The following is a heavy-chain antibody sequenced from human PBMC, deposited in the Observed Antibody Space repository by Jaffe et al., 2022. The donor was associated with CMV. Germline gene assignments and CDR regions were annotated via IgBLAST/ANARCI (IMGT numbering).Heavy chain of an antibody. CDR2: IYYSGST. D-gene: IGHD6-13*01. CDR1: GGSISSYY. J-gene: IGHJ6*03. CDR3: ARLGADSSSWRLGYYYYYMDV. V-gene: IGHV4-59*08. Sequence: QVQLQESGPGLVKPSETLSLTCTVSGGSISSYYWSWIRQPPGKGLEWIGYIYYSGSTNYNPSLKSRVTISVDTSKNQFSLKLSSVTAADTAVYYCARLGADSSSWRLGYYYYYMDVWGKGTTVTVSS.